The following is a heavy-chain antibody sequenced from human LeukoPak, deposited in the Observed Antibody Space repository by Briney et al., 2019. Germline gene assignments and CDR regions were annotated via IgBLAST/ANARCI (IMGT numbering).Heavy chain of an antibody. J-gene: IGHJ3*02. CDR1: GGTFSSYA. CDR3: ARAGYSYAQDAFDI. V-gene: IGHV1-69*05. Sequence: ASVKVPCKASGGTFSSYAISWVRQAPGQGLEWMGRIIPIFGTANYAQKFQGRVTITTDESTSTAYMELSSLRSEDTAVYYCARAGYSYAQDAFDIWGQGTMVTVSS. D-gene: IGHD5-18*01. CDR2: IIPIFGTA.